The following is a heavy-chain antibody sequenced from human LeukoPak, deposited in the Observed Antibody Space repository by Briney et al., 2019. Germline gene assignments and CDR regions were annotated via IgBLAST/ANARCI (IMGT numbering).Heavy chain of an antibody. CDR1: GFTFSGYV. Sequence: GGSLRLSCAASGFTFSGYVMNWVRQAPGKGLEWVSVISGGGGSTYYADSVKGRFTISRDNSKNTLFLQMNSLRAEDTAVYYCAKGGYCSSTSCHVGWFDPWGQGTLVTVSS. CDR2: ISGGGGST. V-gene: IGHV3-23*01. CDR3: AKGGYCSSTSCHVGWFDP. J-gene: IGHJ5*02. D-gene: IGHD2-2*01.